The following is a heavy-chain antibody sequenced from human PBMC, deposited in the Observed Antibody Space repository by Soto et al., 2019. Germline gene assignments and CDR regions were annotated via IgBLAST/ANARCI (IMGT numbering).Heavy chain of an antibody. V-gene: IGHV3-23*01. CDR3: AKGSWVHHGSEGGNWLDP. D-gene: IGHD3-10*01. Sequence: EVQFLESGGGLVQPGGSLRLSCAASGVTFSNYAMNWVRQAPGKGLEWVSGISHSGSSTYYADSVKDRFTISRDNSKNTLFLQMNSLTAEDTAVYYCAKGSWVHHGSEGGNWLDPWGQGTLVTVSS. CDR1: GVTFSNYA. J-gene: IGHJ5*02. CDR2: ISHSGSST.